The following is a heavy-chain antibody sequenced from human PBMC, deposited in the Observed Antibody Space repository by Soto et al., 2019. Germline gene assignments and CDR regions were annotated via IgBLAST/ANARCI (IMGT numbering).Heavy chain of an antibody. CDR3: AKGWGSGSYSYDY. V-gene: IGHV3-23*04. CDR1: GFTFSSYA. CDR2: ISGSGGST. J-gene: IGHJ4*02. Sequence: VQLVESGGGVVQPGRSLRLSCAASGFTFSSYAMSWVRQAPGKGLEWVSAISGSGGSTYYADSVKGRFTISRDNSKNTLYLQMNSLRAEDTAVYYCAKGWGSGSYSYDYWGQGTLVTVSS. D-gene: IGHD3-10*01.